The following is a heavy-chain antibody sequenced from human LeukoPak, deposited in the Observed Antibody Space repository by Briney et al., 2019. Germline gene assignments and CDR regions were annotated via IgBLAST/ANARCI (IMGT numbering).Heavy chain of an antibody. Sequence: PSETLSLTCTVSGGSISSYYWSWIRQPPGKGLEWIGYIYYSGSTNYNPSLKSRVTISVDTPKNQFSLKVTSVTAADTAVYYCARHTAMGSPLHHWGQGTRVTVSS. CDR2: IYYSGST. CDR1: GGSISSYY. V-gene: IGHV4-59*08. J-gene: IGHJ5*02. CDR3: ARHTAMGSPLHH. D-gene: IGHD5-18*01.